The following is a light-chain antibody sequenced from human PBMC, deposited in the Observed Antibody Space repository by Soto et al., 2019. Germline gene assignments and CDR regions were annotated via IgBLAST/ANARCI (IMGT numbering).Light chain of an antibody. J-gene: IGLJ3*02. Sequence: QSVLTQPPSASGTPGQRVTISCAGSSSNIGRNYVYWYQQLPGTAPKLLIHRNNQRPSVVPDRFSGSKSGTSASLAISGLRSEDEADYYCAVWDGSLSAWVFGGGTKLTVL. CDR3: AVWDGSLSAWV. CDR1: SSNIGRNY. CDR2: RNN. V-gene: IGLV1-47*01.